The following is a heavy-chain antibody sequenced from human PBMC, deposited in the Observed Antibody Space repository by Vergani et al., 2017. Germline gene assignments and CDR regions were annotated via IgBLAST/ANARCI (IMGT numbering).Heavy chain of an antibody. Sequence: EVQLVESGGGLVKPGGCLRLSCEASGFNFQIYWMGWVRQTAEKGLEWVANIKQDGSEDYYVDSLKGRFTITRDNAKNTLYLQMKSLRPEDTAVYYCAKEGGGYCSGGTCYPEYWGQGTLVIVSS. CDR1: GFNFQIYW. D-gene: IGHD2-15*01. V-gene: IGHV3-7*04. CDR3: AKEGGGYCSGGTCYPEY. CDR2: IKQDGSED. J-gene: IGHJ4*02.